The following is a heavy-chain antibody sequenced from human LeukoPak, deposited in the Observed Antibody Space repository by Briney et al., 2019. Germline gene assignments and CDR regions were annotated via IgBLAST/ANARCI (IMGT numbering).Heavy chain of an antibody. V-gene: IGHV3-23*01. CDR2: ISGSGDST. D-gene: IGHD5/OR15-5a*01. J-gene: IGHJ3*01. CDR1: GFTFNSYA. Sequence: GGSLRLSCAASGFTFNSYAMSWVRQAPGKGLEGVSAISGSGDSTYSADSVKGRFTISRDNSKNTLYLQMNSLRAEDTAIYYCAKARLRDPLRLRLDYWGQGTMVTVSS. CDR3: AKARLRDPLRLRLDY.